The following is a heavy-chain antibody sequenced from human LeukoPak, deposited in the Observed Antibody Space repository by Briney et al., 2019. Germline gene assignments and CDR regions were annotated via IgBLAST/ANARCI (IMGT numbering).Heavy chain of an antibody. Sequence: SETLSLTCTVSGGSISSGTYYWGWIRQPPGKGLEWIGSIYYSGSTYYNPSLRSRVTISVDTSKNQFSLRLGSVTAADTSVYYCGRVRSRLSWFDPWGQGTLVTVSS. J-gene: IGHJ5*02. CDR1: GGSISSGTYY. CDR2: IYYSGST. V-gene: IGHV4-39*07. CDR3: GRVRSRLSWFDP.